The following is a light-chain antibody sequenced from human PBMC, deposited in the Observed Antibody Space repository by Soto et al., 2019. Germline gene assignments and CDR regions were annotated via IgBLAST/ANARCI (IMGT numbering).Light chain of an antibody. V-gene: IGKV1-16*01. J-gene: IGKJ2*01. CDR3: QQRTTWPPNT. CDR1: QDIGDF. CDR2: GAS. Sequence: DIVMTQSPSSLSASVGDRVTITCRASQDIGDFLAWLQQKPGKAPKSLIYGASSLQSGVPSRFSGSRSGTEFTLTITGLQPEDFATFYCQQRTTWPPNTFGLGTKLEMK.